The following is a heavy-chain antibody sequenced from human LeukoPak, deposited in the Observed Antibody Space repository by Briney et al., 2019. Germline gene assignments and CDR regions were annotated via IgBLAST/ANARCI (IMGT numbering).Heavy chain of an antibody. CDR3: ARRRYYRILRNWFDP. D-gene: IGHD3-22*01. CDR1: GGSFSGYY. V-gene: IGHV4-34*01. CDR2: INHSGST. Sequence: SETLSLTCAVYGGSFSGYYWSWIRQPPGKGLEWIGEINHSGSTNYNPSLKSRVTISVDMSKNQFSLKLSSVTAADTAVYYCARRRYYRILRNWFDPWGQGTLVTVSS. J-gene: IGHJ5*02.